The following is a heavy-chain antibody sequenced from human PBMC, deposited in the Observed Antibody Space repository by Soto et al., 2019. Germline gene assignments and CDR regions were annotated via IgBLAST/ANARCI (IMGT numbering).Heavy chain of an antibody. CDR1: GGSFSGYY. Sequence: SETLSLTCAVYGGSFSGYYWSWIRQPPGKGLEWIGEINHSGSTNYNPSLKSRVTISVDTSKNQFSLKLSSVTAADTAVYYCARGRELATTVTTGTKNWFDPWGQGTLVTVSS. V-gene: IGHV4-34*01. CDR3: ARGRELATTVTTGTKNWFDP. D-gene: IGHD4-4*01. CDR2: INHSGST. J-gene: IGHJ5*02.